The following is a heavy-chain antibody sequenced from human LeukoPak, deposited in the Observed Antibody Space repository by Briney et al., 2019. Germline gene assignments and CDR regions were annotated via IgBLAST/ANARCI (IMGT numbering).Heavy chain of an antibody. CDR1: GGTFSSYA. D-gene: IGHD1-26*01. Sequence: SVKVSCKASGGTFSSYAISWVRQAPGQGLEWMGGIIPIFGTANYAQKFQGRVTITADESTSTAYMELSSLRSEDTAVCYCARGRAGRYGMDVWGQGTTVTVSS. CDR2: IIPIFGTA. J-gene: IGHJ6*02. V-gene: IGHV1-69*13. CDR3: ARGRAGRYGMDV.